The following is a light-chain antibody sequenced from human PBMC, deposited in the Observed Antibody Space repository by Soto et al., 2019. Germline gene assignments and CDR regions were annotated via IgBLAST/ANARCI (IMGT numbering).Light chain of an antibody. CDR1: QSVSSY. V-gene: IGKV3-11*01. CDR2: DAS. Sequence: EIVLTQSPVTLSLSPGERATLSCRASQSVSSYLVWYQQKPGQAPRLLIYDASNRATGIPARFSGSGSGTDFTLTISRREPEDFAVYYCQQHSNWQITFGGGTKVEIK. J-gene: IGKJ4*01. CDR3: QQHSNWQIT.